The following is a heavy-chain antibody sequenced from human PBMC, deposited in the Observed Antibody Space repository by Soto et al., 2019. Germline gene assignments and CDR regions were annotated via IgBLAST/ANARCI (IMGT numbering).Heavy chain of an antibody. D-gene: IGHD2-15*01. Sequence: QVQLVQSGAEVKKPGASVKVSCKASGYTFTSYAMRWVRQAPGQRLEWMGWINAGNGNTKYSQKFQGRVTITRDTSASTAYMELSSLRSEDTAVYYCASGGSGYCSGGSCYYYYYGMDVWGQGTTVTVSS. V-gene: IGHV1-3*01. CDR3: ASGGSGYCSGGSCYYYYYGMDV. CDR1: GYTFTSYA. J-gene: IGHJ6*02. CDR2: INAGNGNT.